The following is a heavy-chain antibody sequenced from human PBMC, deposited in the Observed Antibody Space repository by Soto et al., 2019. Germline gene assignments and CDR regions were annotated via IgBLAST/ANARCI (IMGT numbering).Heavy chain of an antibody. D-gene: IGHD6-6*01. V-gene: IGHV4-59*01. CDR1: GGSISSYY. J-gene: IGHJ6*02. Sequence: SEPLSLACPVSGGSISSYYWRWIRQPPGKGLEWIGYIYYSGSTNYNPSLKSRVTISVDTSKNQFSLKLSSVTAADTAVYYCARWRIDSGSSGSSYYYYGMDVLGQGTTVTVS. CDR3: ARWRIDSGSSGSSYYYYGMDV. CDR2: IYYSGST.